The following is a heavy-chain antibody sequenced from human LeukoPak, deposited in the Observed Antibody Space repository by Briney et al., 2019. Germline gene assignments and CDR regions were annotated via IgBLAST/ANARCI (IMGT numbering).Heavy chain of an antibody. D-gene: IGHD3-22*01. CDR2: ISASGGST. J-gene: IGHJ1*01. Sequence: GGSLRLSCAASGFTFSSSAMSWVRQVPGKGLEWVSGISASGGSTYYADSVKGRFTISRDNSKNTLYLQMNSLRAEDTAVYYCAKGLITMIVAEYFQHWGQGTLVTVSS. CDR3: AKGLITMIVAEYFQH. CDR1: GFTFSSSA. V-gene: IGHV3-23*01.